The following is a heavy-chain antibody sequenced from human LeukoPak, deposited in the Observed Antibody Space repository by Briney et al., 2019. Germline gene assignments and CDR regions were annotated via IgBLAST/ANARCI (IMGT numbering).Heavy chain of an antibody. Sequence: GGSLRLSCSASGFTFSSYAMHWVRQAPGKGLEWVAVISYDGGYKYYADSVKGRFTISRDNSKNTLSLQMNSLRSEDTAVYYCATGTSAGGYSYGYIDYWGQGTLVTVSS. CDR2: ISYDGGYK. D-gene: IGHD5-18*01. CDR3: ATGTSAGGYSYGYIDY. J-gene: IGHJ4*02. CDR1: GFTFSSYA. V-gene: IGHV3-30*04.